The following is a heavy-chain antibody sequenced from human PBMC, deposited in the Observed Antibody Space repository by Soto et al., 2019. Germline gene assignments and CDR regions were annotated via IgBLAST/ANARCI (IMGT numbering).Heavy chain of an antibody. CDR1: GDSVSSNSAA. CDR2: TYYRSKWYN. CDR3: ARAPGGSSWYEFAFDF. J-gene: IGHJ3*01. Sequence: SQTLSLTCAISGDSVSSNSAAWNWIRQSPSRGLEWLGRTYYRSKWYNDYAVSVKSRITINPDTSKNQFSLQLNSVTPEDTAVCYCARAPGGSSWYEFAFDFSGQGTMVTVSS. D-gene: IGHD6-13*01. V-gene: IGHV6-1*01.